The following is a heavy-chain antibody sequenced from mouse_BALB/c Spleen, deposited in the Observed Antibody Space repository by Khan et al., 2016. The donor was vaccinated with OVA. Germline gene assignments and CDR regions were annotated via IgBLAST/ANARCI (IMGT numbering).Heavy chain of an antibody. CDR3: ASMILNYYDGNSDGCYVDN. J-gene: IGHJ2*01. D-gene: IGHD1-1*02. Sequence: EVQLQESGPGLVKPSQSLSLTCTVTGYSITSDYAWNWIRQFPGNKMEWMGYISYSGHTAYNPSLKSRISITRDTSKNQFVLQLNSVTTEDTAAGDSASMILNYYDGNSDGCYVDNWGQGTTLTVPS. CDR2: ISYSGHT. V-gene: IGHV3-2*02. CDR1: GYSITSDYA.